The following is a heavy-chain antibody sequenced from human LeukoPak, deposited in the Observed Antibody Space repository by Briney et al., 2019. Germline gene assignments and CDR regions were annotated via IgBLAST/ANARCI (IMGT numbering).Heavy chain of an antibody. J-gene: IGHJ4*02. CDR3: ARGNWGSYRYPRLFLDY. CDR1: GGSFSGYY. V-gene: IGHV4-34*01. CDR2: INHSGST. D-gene: IGHD3-16*02. Sequence: NPSETLSLTCAVYGGSFSGYYWSWIRQPPGKGLEWIGEINHSGSTNYNPSLKSRVTISVDTSKNQFSLKLSSVTAADTAVYYCARGNWGSYRYPRLFLDYWGQGTLVTVSS.